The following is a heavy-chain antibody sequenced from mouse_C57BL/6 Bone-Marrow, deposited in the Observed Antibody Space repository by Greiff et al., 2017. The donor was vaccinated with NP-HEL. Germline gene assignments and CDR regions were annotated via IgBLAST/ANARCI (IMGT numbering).Heavy chain of an antibody. J-gene: IGHJ4*01. V-gene: IGHV1-64*01. CDR2: IHPNSGST. Sequence: QVQLQQPGAELVKPGASVKLSCKASGYTFTSYWMHWVKQRPGPGLEWIGMIHPNSGSTNYNEKFKSKATLTADKSSSTAYMQLSSLTSEDSAVYYYALNWDEVGDYWGQGTSVTVSS. CDR1: GYTFTSYW. D-gene: IGHD4-1*01. CDR3: ALNWDEVGDY.